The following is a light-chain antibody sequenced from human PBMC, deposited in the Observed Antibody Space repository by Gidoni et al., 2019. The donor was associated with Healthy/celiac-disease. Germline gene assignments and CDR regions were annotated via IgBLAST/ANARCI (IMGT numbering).Light chain of an antibody. J-gene: IGKJ4*01. CDR2: WAS. CDR1: QSVLYSSNNKNY. V-gene: IGKV4-1*01. Sequence: DILMTQSPDSLAVSLGERSTINCKSSQSVLYSSNNKNYLAWYQQKPGQPPKLLIYWASTRESGVHDRFSGSGSGTDFTITIRSLQAEDVAVYYCQQYYSTPLTFGGGTKVEIK. CDR3: QQYYSTPLT.